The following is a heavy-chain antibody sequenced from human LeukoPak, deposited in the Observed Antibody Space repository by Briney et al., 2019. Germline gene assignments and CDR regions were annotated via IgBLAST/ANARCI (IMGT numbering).Heavy chain of an antibody. J-gene: IGHJ4*02. D-gene: IGHD4-17*01. CDR2: ISASGDST. Sequence: GGSLRLSCAASGFTFSSFAMGWVRQAPGKGLEWVSGISASGDSTYYADSVKGRFTLSRDNSKNTLYLQMNSLRAEDTDVYYCAKELTRWYGDSFDYWGQGTLVTVSS. CDR1: GFTFSSFA. CDR3: AKELTRWYGDSFDY. V-gene: IGHV3-23*01.